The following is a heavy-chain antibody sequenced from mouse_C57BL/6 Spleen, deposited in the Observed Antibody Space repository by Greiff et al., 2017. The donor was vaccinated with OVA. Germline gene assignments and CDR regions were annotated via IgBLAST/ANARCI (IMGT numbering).Heavy chain of an antibody. Sequence: VQLQQSGAELVRPGASVKLSCKASGYTFTDYYINWVKQRPGQGLEWIARIYPGSGNTYYNEKFKGKATLTAEKSSSTAYMQLSSLTSEDSAVYFCARWETFAYWGQGTLVTVSA. CDR1: GYTFTDYY. D-gene: IGHD4-1*01. CDR3: ARWETFAY. CDR2: IYPGSGNT. J-gene: IGHJ3*01. V-gene: IGHV1-76*01.